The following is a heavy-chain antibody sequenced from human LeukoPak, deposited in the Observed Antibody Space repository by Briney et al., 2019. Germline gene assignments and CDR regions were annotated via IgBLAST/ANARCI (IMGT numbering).Heavy chain of an antibody. CDR2: ISGSGGST. Sequence: GGSLRLSCAASGFTFSSYAMSWVRQAPGKGLEWVSAISGSGGSTYYADSVKGRFTISRDNSKNTLYLQMNSLRAEDTAVYYCARLVTRYYYYMDVWGKGTTVTVSS. CDR1: GFTFSSYA. J-gene: IGHJ6*03. D-gene: IGHD4-11*01. CDR3: ARLVTRYYYYMDV. V-gene: IGHV3-23*01.